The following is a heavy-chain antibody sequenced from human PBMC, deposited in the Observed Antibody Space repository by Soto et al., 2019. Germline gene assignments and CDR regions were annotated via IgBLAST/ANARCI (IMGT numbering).Heavy chain of an antibody. Sequence: ASVKVSCKASGYTFTSYAMHWVRQAPGQRLEWMGWINAGNGNTKYSQKFQGRVTITRDTSASTAYMELSSLRSEDTAVYYCARAAAYYGSGSYHFIAYNWFDPWGQGTLVTVSS. CDR1: GYTFTSYA. V-gene: IGHV1-3*01. J-gene: IGHJ5*02. CDR3: ARAAAYYGSGSYHFIAYNWFDP. D-gene: IGHD3-10*01. CDR2: INAGNGNT.